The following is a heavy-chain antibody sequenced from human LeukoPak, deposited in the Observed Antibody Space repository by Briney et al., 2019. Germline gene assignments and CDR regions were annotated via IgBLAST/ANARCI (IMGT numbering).Heavy chain of an antibody. Sequence: GGSLRLSCAASGFTFSSYEMNWVRQAPGNVLEWVSYISSSGGTIYYAGSVKGRFTISRDNDKNSLFLQMNSLRAEDTAVYYCARDYYDSSGYPWYFDSWGQGTLVTVSS. D-gene: IGHD3-22*01. J-gene: IGHJ4*02. V-gene: IGHV3-48*03. CDR3: ARDYYDSSGYPWYFDS. CDR1: GFTFSSYE. CDR2: ISSSGGTI.